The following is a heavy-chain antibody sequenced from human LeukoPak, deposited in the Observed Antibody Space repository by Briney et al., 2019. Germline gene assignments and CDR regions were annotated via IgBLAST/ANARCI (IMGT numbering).Heavy chain of an antibody. CDR2: INHSGST. CDR1: GGSFSGYY. J-gene: IGHJ4*02. D-gene: IGHD3-22*01. Sequence: SETLSLTCAVYGGSFSGYYWSWIRQPPGKGLEWIGEINHSGSTNYNPTLKSRVTISVDTSKNQFSLTLSSVTAADTAVYYCASPNYYDSSGFGYWGQGTLVTVSS. V-gene: IGHV4-34*01. CDR3: ASPNYYDSSGFGY.